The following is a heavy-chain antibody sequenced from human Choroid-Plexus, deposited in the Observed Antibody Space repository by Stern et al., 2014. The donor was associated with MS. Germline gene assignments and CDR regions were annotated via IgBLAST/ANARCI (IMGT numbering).Heavy chain of an antibody. CDR3: AKDRQYLAFFFDL. D-gene: IGHD2-2*02. J-gene: IGHJ4*02. CDR1: GFSFSSFG. CDR2: ISYDGSK. V-gene: IGHV3-30*18. Sequence: QVQLVQSGGGVVQPGRPLRLSCAASGFSFSSFGMHWVRQAPGKGLEWVALISYDGSKDYADSVKGRFAISRDNSKNTLYLQMNRLRGEDPGVYFRAKDRQYLAFFFDLWGQGSLVTVSS.